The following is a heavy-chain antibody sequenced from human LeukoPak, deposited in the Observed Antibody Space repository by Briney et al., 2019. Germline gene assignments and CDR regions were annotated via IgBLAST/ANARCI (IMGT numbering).Heavy chain of an antibody. Sequence: SETLSLTCAVYGVSFSGYYWSWIRQPPGKGLEWIGEINHSGSTNYNPSLKSRVTISVDTSKNQFSLKLSSVTAADTAVYYCARTYSSSGFNWFDPWGQGTLVTVSS. CDR3: ARTYSSSGFNWFDP. CDR2: INHSGST. D-gene: IGHD6-6*01. V-gene: IGHV4-34*01. J-gene: IGHJ5*02. CDR1: GVSFSGYY.